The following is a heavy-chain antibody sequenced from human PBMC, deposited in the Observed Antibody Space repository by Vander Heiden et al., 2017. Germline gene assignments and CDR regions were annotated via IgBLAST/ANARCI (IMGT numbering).Heavy chain of an antibody. V-gene: IGHV3-30-3*01. D-gene: IGHD2-21*02. Sequence: QVQLVESGGGVVQPGRSRRLSFAASGFTFSSYAMHWVRQAPGKGLEWVAVISYDGSNKYYADSVKGRFTISRDNSKNTLYLQMNSLRAEDTAVYYCARPGVVVVTAISYFDYWGQGTLVTVSS. CDR1: GFTFSSYA. J-gene: IGHJ4*02. CDR2: ISYDGSNK. CDR3: ARPGVVVVTAISYFDY.